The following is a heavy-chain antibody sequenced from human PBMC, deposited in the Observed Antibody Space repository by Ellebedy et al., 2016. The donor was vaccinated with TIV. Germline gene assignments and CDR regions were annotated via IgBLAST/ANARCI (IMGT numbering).Heavy chain of an antibody. Sequence: SETLSLTCTVSGGSVSSGSYYWSWIRQPPGKGLEWIGYIYYNGSTNYNPSLKSRVTISVDTSKNQFSLKLSSVTAADTAVYYCARTYYYDSSGYYGYWYFDLWGRGTLVTVSS. D-gene: IGHD3-22*01. CDR2: IYYNGST. CDR1: GGSVSSGSYY. J-gene: IGHJ2*01. V-gene: IGHV4-61*01. CDR3: ARTYYYDSSGYYGYWYFDL.